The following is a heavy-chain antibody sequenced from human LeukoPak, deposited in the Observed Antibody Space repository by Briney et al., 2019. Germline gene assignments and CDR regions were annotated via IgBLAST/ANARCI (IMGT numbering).Heavy chain of an antibody. V-gene: IGHV3-74*01. D-gene: IGHD3-3*01. Sequence: GGSLRLSCAASGFTFSSHWMHWVRQAPGKGLVWVSRINSDGSSTSYADSVKGRFTISRDNAKDTLYLQMNSLRAEDTAVYYCARVTDDFWSGYYLXGRSLDYWGQGTLVTVSS. CDR1: GFTFSSHW. CDR3: ARVTDDFWSGYYLXGRSLDY. CDR2: INSDGSST. J-gene: IGHJ4*02.